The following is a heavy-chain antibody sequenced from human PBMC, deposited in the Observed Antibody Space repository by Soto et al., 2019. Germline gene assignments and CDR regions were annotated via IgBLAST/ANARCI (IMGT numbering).Heavy chain of an antibody. Sequence: PSETLSLTCNVSGDSISSSHWWTWARQAPGMGLEWIGEVFHTGPTNYNPSLKSRVTISMDKSKNLFSLKITSVTAADTAVYYCARAPNHYYYMDVWGKGSTVTVSS. D-gene: IGHD3-16*01. CDR3: ARAPNHYYYMDV. CDR2: VFHTGPT. CDR1: GDSISSSHW. V-gene: IGHV4-4*02. J-gene: IGHJ6*04.